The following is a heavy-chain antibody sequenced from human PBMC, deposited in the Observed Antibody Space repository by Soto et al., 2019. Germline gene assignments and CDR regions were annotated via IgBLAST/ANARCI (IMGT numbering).Heavy chain of an antibody. J-gene: IGHJ3*02. CDR3: ARGGGVGVAGSAAFDM. CDR1: GYPVTAYY. Sequence: QLHLVQSGAVVKKPGASVTVSCSASGYPVTAYYMHWVRQAPGRGLEWMGGINPATGAAKYTQTFQRRVTMTRDRSTMTVFMALRGLTSEDTAVFYCARGGGVGVAGSAAFDMWGQRTLVTVSS. V-gene: IGHV1-2*02. D-gene: IGHD3-3*01. CDR2: INPATGAA.